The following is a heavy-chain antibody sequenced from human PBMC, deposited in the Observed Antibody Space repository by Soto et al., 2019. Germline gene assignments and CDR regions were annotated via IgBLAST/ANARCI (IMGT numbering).Heavy chain of an antibody. D-gene: IGHD4-17*01. CDR2: TYWDDDK. V-gene: IGHV2-5*02. CDR3: AHRQRTVYFDY. J-gene: IGHJ4*02. Sequence: QITLKESGPTLVKPTQTLTLTCTFSGFSLSTSGVGVGWIRQPPGKALEWLALTYWDDDKRYSPSLKSRLTITKDTSKSQVVLTTTNIGPLDTAKYSCAHRQRTVYFDYWGQGTPVTVSS. CDR1: GFSLSTSGVG.